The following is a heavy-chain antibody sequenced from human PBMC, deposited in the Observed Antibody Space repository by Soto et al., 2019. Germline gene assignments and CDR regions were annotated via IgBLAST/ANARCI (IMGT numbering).Heavy chain of an antibody. CDR3: AREDIVGATPDY. CDR2: ISSSSATI. J-gene: IGHJ4*02. V-gene: IGHV3-48*02. D-gene: IGHD1-26*01. CDR1: GFTFSIYG. Sequence: GGSLRLSCAASGFTFSIYGMNWVRQAPGRGLEWLSYISSSSATIYYTDSVKGRFTISRDNAKDSLYLQMSSLGDDDKAVYYCAREDIVGATPDYLGKXTLVTVSS.